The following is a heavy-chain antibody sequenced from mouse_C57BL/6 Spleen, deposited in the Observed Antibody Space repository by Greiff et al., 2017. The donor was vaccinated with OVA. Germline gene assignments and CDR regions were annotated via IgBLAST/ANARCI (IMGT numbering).Heavy chain of an antibody. CDR1: GYTFTSYW. CDR3: ARSPGNSYAMDY. Sequence: QVQLQQPGAELVKPGASVKLSCKASGYTFTSYWMHWVKQRPGRGLEWIGRIDPNRGGPKSNEKFKSKATLTVVKPSSTAYMLLSSLTSEDSAVYYCARSPGNSYAMDYWGQGTSVTVSS. CDR2: IDPNRGGP. D-gene: IGHD2-1*01. V-gene: IGHV1-72*01. J-gene: IGHJ4*01.